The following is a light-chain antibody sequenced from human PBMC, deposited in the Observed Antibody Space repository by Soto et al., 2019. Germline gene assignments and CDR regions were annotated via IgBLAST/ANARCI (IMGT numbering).Light chain of an antibody. CDR1: SSNIGARYD. J-gene: IGLJ2*01. V-gene: IGLV1-40*01. CDR3: QSYDTSLSARVV. CDR2: GNS. Sequence: QSVLTQPPSVSGAPGQRVTISCTGSSSNIGARYDVHWYQQLPGTAPKLLIYGNSNRPSGVPDRFSGSKSGTSASLAITGLQAEDAADYSCQSYDTSLSARVVFGGGTKLTVL.